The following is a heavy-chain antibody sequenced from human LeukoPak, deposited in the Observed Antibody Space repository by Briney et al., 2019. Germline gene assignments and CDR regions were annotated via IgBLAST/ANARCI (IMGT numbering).Heavy chain of an antibody. Sequence: GGSLRLSCEASGFTFSQYWMHWVRQAPGKGLVWVSRIDPDGSSTNYADSVKGRFTISRDNAKNSLYLQMNSLRDEDTAVYYCARARYYYDSSGYYGEYYYYYYGMDVWGQGTTVTVPS. J-gene: IGHJ6*02. CDR3: ARARYYYDSSGYYGEYYYYYYGMDV. CDR1: GFTFSQYW. D-gene: IGHD3-22*01. V-gene: IGHV3-74*01. CDR2: IDPDGSST.